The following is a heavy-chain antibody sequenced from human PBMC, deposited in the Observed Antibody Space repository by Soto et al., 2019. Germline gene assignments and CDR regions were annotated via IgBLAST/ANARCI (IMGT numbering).Heavy chain of an antibody. CDR2: IYYSGST. Sequence: QVQLQESGPGLVKPSQTLSLTCTVSGGSISSGDYYWSWIRQPPGKGLEWIGYIYYSGSTYYNPSPTSRVTISVDTSKSQFSLKLSSVTAADTAVYYCARELVTTSLVDYWGQGTLVTVSS. D-gene: IGHD4-17*01. V-gene: IGHV4-30-4*01. CDR3: ARELVTTSLVDY. J-gene: IGHJ4*02. CDR1: GGSISSGDYY.